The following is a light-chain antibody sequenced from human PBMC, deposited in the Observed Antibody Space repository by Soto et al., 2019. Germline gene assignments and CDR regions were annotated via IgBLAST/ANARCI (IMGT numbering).Light chain of an antibody. CDR1: QTINNR. Sequence: GDRVTIPCRASQTINNRLAWYQQKPGKAPKLLIYDVSTLEGGVPSRFSGSGYGTEFTLTISSLQPDDFATYYCQQYDSYWEMFGQGTKVEV. CDR2: DVS. CDR3: QQYDSYWEM. J-gene: IGKJ1*01. V-gene: IGKV1-5*01.